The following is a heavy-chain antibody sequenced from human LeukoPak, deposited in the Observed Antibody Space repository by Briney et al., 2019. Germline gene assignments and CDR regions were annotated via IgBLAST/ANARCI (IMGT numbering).Heavy chain of an antibody. V-gene: IGHV4-59*08. CDR3: ARSRIAAAGTAYYFDY. CDR1: GGSISSYY. J-gene: IGHJ4*02. CDR2: IYHSGST. D-gene: IGHD6-13*01. Sequence: SETLSLTCTVSGGSISSYYWSWIRQPPGKGLEWIGSIYHSGSTYYNPSLKSRVTISVDTSKNQFSLKLSSVTAADTAVYYCARSRIAAAGTAYYFDYWGQGTLVTVSS.